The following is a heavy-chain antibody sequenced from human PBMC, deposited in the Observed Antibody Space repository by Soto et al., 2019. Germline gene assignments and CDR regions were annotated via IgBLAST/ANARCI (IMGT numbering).Heavy chain of an antibody. CDR1: GFTFSSYA. CDR2: ISYDGSNK. Sequence: GGSLRLSCAASGFTFSSYAMHWVRQAPGKGLEWVAVISYDGSNKYYADSVKGRFTISRDNSKNTLYLQMNSLRAEDTAVYYCARVDSGSYYYGMVVWGQGTTVTISS. J-gene: IGHJ6*02. V-gene: IGHV3-30-3*01. D-gene: IGHD1-26*01. CDR3: ARVDSGSYYYGMVV.